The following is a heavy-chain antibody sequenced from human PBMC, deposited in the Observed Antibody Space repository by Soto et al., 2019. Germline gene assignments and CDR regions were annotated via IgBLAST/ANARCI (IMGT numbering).Heavy chain of an antibody. CDR2: IYNSGST. J-gene: IGHJ4*02. Sequence: SETLSLTCTVSGGSISSGDYYWSWIRQPPGKGLEWIGYIYNSGSTYYNPSLKSRVTISVDTSKNQFSLKLRSVTAADKAVKYCSRHGMDYYDSSGYYYSPYYFDYWGQGTLVTVSS. CDR1: GGSISSGDYY. V-gene: IGHV4-30-4*01. CDR3: SRHGMDYYDSSGYYYSPYYFDY. D-gene: IGHD3-22*01.